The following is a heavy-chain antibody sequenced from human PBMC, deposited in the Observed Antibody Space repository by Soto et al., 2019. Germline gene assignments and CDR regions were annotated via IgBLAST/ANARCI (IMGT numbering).Heavy chain of an antibody. CDR3: AAGYTTGPDAFDI. CDR2: IFPGDSDT. V-gene: IGHV5-51*01. J-gene: IGHJ3*02. Sequence: GESLKISCKGSVYNFANYWIDWVRQMPGKGLEWMVMIFPGDSDTKNSPSLQGQITMSVDKSDSSAYLQWRSLKASDTAMYYCAAGYTTGPDAFDIWGQGTMVTVSS. CDR1: VYNFANYW. D-gene: IGHD6-13*01.